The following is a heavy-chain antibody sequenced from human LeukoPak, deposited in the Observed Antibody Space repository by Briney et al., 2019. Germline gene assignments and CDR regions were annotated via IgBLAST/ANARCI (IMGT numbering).Heavy chain of an antibody. Sequence: PSETLSLTCTVSGGSISSGGYSWRWLRQPPGKGLEWIGYIYHSGTTYYNPSLRSRVTISVDRSKNQFSLKLSSVTAADAAVYYCASTNYDYYGMDVWGHGTTVTVSS. V-gene: IGHV4-30-2*01. J-gene: IGHJ6*02. CDR1: GGSISSGGYS. CDR3: ASTNYDYYGMDV. CDR2: IYHSGTT.